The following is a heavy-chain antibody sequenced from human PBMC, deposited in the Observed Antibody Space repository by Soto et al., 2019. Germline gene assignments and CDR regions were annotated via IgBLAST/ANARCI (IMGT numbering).Heavy chain of an antibody. CDR2: ISKDGRDK. D-gene: IGHD6-13*01. V-gene: IGHV3-30*04. CDR3: ARDQSYIAGYLFDS. J-gene: IGHJ4*02. Sequence: GGAPRLSLAASWFTLRSYAMHRVRPAPGKGLEWVAVISKDGRDKHHADSVKGRFTISRDNSKNTLYLQMDSLRADDPAVYYCARDQSYIAGYLFDSWGQGTLVTVSS. CDR1: WFTLRSYA.